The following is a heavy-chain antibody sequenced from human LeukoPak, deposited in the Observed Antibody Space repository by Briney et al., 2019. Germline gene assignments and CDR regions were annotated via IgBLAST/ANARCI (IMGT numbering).Heavy chain of an antibody. CDR2: INPNSGGT. V-gene: IGHV1-2*02. CDR3: ARGVVRGVIRYAFDI. J-gene: IGHJ3*02. D-gene: IGHD3-10*01. Sequence: ASVKVSCKASGYTFTGYYMHWVRQAPGQGLEWMGWINPNSGGTNYAQKFQGRVTMTRDTSISTAYMELSRLRSDDTAVYYCARGVVRGVIRYAFDIWGQGTMVTVSS. CDR1: GYTFTGYY.